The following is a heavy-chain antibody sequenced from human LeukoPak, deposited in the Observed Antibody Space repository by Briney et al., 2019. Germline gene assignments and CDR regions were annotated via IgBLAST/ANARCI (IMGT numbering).Heavy chain of an antibody. CDR3: ARSRPPDY. V-gene: IGHV4-59*01. Sequence: SETLSLTCTVSGGSISSYYWSWIRQPPGKGLEWIGYIYYSGSTNYNPSLKSRVTISVDTSKNQFSLKLSSVTAADTAVYYCARSRPPDYWGRGTLVTVSS. CDR2: IYYSGST. J-gene: IGHJ4*02. CDR1: GGSISSYY.